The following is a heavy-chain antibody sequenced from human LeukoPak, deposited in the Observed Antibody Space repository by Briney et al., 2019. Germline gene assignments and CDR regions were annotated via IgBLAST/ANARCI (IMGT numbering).Heavy chain of an antibody. D-gene: IGHD6-13*01. CDR1: GFTFDDYG. Sequence: GGSLRLSCAASGFTFDDYGMSWVRQAPGKGLEWVSGINWNGGSTGYADSVKGRFTISRDNAKNSLYLQMNSLRAEDTALYYCASVGYSSSWAYYYYYMDVWGKGTTVTVSS. V-gene: IGHV3-20*04. CDR3: ASVGYSSSWAYYYYYMDV. J-gene: IGHJ6*03. CDR2: INWNGGST.